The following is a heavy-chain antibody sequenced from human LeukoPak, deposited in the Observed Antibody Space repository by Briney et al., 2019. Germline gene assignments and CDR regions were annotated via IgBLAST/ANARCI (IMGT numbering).Heavy chain of an antibody. J-gene: IGHJ6*03. CDR3: ARDAIDGGYYMDV. V-gene: IGHV4-59*11. D-gene: IGHD2-15*01. Sequence: SETLSLTCTVSGGSITSHYWSWIRQPPGKGLEWMGYMYYSGFSNYNPSLKSRVTISIDTSKNQFSLKLSSVTAADTGVYYCARDAIDGGYYMDVWGRGTTVTVSS. CDR1: GGSITSHY. CDR2: MYYSGFS.